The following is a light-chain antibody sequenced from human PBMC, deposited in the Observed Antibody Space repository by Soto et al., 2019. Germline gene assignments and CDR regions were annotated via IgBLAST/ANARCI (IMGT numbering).Light chain of an antibody. J-gene: IGKJ4*01. Sequence: DIQMTQSPSSLSAFVGDTVTITCHASQRISTFLNWYHQKPGKAPQLLIFSASYLQSRVPSNFSGSASGTDFTLSICTLQPEDFGTYYFQQSYRLPLTFGGGTKVEI. CDR1: QRISTF. V-gene: IGKV1-39*01. CDR3: QQSYRLPLT. CDR2: SAS.